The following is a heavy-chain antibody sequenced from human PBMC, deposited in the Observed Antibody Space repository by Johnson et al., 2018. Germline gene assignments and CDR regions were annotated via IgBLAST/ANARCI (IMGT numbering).Heavy chain of an antibody. D-gene: IGHD3-10*01. CDR3: ARSLGRGGMDV. CDR1: GFTFSSYG. V-gene: IGHV3-30*03. CDR2: ISYDGSNK. J-gene: IGHJ6*02. Sequence: QVQLVESGGGVVQPGRSLRLSCAASGFTFSSYGMHWVRQAPGKGLEWVAVISYDGSNKYYADSVKGRFTISRDNSKNSLYLQMNSLRAEDTAVYYCARSLGRGGMDVWGQGTTVTVSS.